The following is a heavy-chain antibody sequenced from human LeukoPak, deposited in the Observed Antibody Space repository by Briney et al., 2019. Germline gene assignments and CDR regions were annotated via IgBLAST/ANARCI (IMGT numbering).Heavy chain of an antibody. J-gene: IGHJ6*03. Sequence: GASVKVSCKASGYTFTGYYMHWVRQAPGQGLEWMGWVNPNSGGTNYAQKFQGRVTMTRDTSISTAYMELSRLRSDDTAVYYCARALPPKRGIAAAGPSMDVWGKGTTVTISS. CDR1: GYTFTGYY. D-gene: IGHD6-13*01. CDR3: ARALPPKRGIAAAGPSMDV. CDR2: VNPNSGGT. V-gene: IGHV1-2*02.